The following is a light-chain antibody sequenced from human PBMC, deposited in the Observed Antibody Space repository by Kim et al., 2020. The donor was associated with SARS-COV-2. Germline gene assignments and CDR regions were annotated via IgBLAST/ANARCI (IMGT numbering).Light chain of an antibody. J-gene: IGLJ1*01. V-gene: IGLV2-14*03. CDR1: TSDIGGYDF. Sequence: QSALTQPASVSGSPGQSIIISCTGTTSDIGGYDFVSWYQQQPDKAPKLMIYDVTNRPSGVSHRFSGSKSGNTASLIISGLQAEDEADYFCTSFASGATPYVFGAGTKVTVL. CDR2: DVT. CDR3: TSFASGATPYV.